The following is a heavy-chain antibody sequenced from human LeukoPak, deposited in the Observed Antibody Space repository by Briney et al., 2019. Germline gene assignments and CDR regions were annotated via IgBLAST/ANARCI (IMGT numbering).Heavy chain of an antibody. CDR3: ARYLYSSRWSTEGY. J-gene: IGHJ4*02. V-gene: IGHV3-7*01. Sequence: PGGSLRLSCEASGFIFNTYWMTWVRQAPGKGLEWVANIDQDGSEKYYVDSVKGRFTISRDNAKNSLYLQMNSLRAEDTAVYYCARYLYSSRWSTEGYWGQGTLVTVSS. D-gene: IGHD6-13*01. CDR2: IDQDGSEK. CDR1: GFIFNTYW.